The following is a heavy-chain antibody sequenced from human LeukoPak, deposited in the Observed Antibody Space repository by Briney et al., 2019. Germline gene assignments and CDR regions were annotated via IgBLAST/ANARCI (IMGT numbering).Heavy chain of an antibody. CDR1: GVSVSSGSNY. D-gene: IGHD1/OR15-1a*01. J-gene: IGHJ4*02. Sequence: PSETLSLTCSVSGVSVSSGSNYWGWIRQPPGKTLEWIGSIYSSGSTYYNPSLKSRVLILIDTAKNHFSLNLSSVTAADTAVYYCARDRHWTNDWVFDYWGQGTLVTVSS. CDR3: ARDRHWTNDWVFDY. CDR2: IYSSGST. V-gene: IGHV4-39*07.